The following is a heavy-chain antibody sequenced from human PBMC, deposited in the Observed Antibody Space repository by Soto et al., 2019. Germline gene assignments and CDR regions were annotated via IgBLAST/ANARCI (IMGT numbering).Heavy chain of an antibody. J-gene: IGHJ6*02. CDR1: GFTFSNAW. V-gene: IGHV3-15*01. CDR2: IKSKTDDGTT. D-gene: IGHD2-2*01. Sequence: GGSLRLSCTVSGFTFSNAWMTWVRQAPGKGLEWVGRIKSKTDDGTTDYAAPVKGRFTISRDDSRNTLYLQMNGLKTEDTAVYYCTTDSSSRAYYYYYGMDVWGQGTTVTVSS. CDR3: TTDSSSRAYYYYYGMDV.